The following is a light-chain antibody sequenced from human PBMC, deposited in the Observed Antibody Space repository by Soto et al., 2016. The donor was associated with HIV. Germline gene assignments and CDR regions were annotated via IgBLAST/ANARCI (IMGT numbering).Light chain of an antibody. Sequence: DIQMTQSPSSLSASVGDRVTITCQASEDISDYLNWYQQKPGKAPKLLIYDASNLGKGVPPRFTGSGSGTDYTFTISSLQPEDIATYYCQQNHNLPITFGQGTRLE. V-gene: IGKV1-33*01. CDR2: DAS. CDR3: QQNHNLPIT. CDR1: EDISDY. J-gene: IGKJ5*01.